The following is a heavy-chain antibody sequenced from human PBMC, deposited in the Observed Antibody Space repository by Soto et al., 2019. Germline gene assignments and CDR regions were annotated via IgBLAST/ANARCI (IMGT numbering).Heavy chain of an antibody. D-gene: IGHD3-22*01. Sequence: ASVKVSCKASGYTFTSYGISWVRQAPGQGLEWMGWISAYNVNTNYAQKLQGRVTMTTDTSTSTAYMELRSLRSDDTAVYYCARVPYYYDSSGYYLDYWGQGTLVTVSS. CDR2: ISAYNVNT. V-gene: IGHV1-18*01. CDR3: ARVPYYYDSSGYYLDY. CDR1: GYTFTSYG. J-gene: IGHJ4*02.